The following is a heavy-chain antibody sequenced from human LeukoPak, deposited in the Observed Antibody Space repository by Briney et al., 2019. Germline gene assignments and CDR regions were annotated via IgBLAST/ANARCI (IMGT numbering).Heavy chain of an antibody. Sequence: GGSLRLSCAASGFTFDDYAMHWVRQAPGKGLEWVSGISWNSGSIGYADSVKGRFTISRDNAKNSLYLQMNSLRAEDTALYYCAKAPRGLVIPEYFQHWGQGTLVTVSS. CDR3: AKAPRGLVIPEYFQH. J-gene: IGHJ1*01. V-gene: IGHV3-9*01. CDR2: ISWNSGSI. D-gene: IGHD3/OR15-3a*01. CDR1: GFTFDDYA.